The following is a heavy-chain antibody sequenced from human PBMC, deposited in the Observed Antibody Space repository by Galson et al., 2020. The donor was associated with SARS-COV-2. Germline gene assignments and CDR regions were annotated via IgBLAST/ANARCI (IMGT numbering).Heavy chain of an antibody. V-gene: IGHV3-30*01. CDR3: ARAGGYYDSSGYYYGNTGYYYYMDV. CDR2: ISYDGSNK. Sequence: GESLKISCAASGFTFSSYAMHWVRQAPGKGLEWVAVISYDGSNKSYADSVKGRFTISRDNSKNTLYLQMNSLRAEDTAVYYCARAGGYYDSSGYYYGNTGYYYYMDVWGKGTTVTVSS. CDR1: GFTFSSYA. J-gene: IGHJ6*03. D-gene: IGHD3-22*01.